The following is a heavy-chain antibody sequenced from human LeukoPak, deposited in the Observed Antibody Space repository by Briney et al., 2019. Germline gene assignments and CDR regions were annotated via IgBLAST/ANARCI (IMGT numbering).Heavy chain of an antibody. V-gene: IGHV4-59*01. CDR3: ARRGVKTTRFDY. CDR1: GGSINTYY. J-gene: IGHJ4*02. D-gene: IGHD1-1*01. Sequence: SETLSLTCTVSGGSINTYYWSWIRQRPGKGLEWIGYLYNSGTTNYNPSLKSRVSISGDTSKNPFSLKLISVTAADPAVYYCARRGVKTTRFDYWGQGILVTVSS. CDR2: LYNSGTT.